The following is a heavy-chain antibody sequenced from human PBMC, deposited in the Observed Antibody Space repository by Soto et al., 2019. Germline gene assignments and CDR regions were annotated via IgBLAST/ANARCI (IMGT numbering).Heavy chain of an antibody. CDR2: PYYRSQGYN. V-gene: IGHV6-1*01. J-gene: IGHJ4*02. Sequence: PTLALTCAIPAARVATNSAAWNWIRQTPSRGLESLGRPYYRSQGYNDYAGAVESRITSNADTSKNPFSLQLNSVTPDATAVYYCARDRRREYLFDYWGQGTLVTVSS. CDR3: ARDRRREYLFDY. CDR1: AARVATNSAA. D-gene: IGHD2-2*01.